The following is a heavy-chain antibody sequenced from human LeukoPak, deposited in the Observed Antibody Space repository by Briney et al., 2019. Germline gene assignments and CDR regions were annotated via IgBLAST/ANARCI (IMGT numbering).Heavy chain of an antibody. D-gene: IGHD3-22*01. J-gene: IGHJ4*02. Sequence: SETLSLTCAVSGGSISSSNWWSWVHQPPGKGLEWIGEIYHSGSTNYNPSLKSRVTISVDTSKNQFSLKLSSVTAADTAVYYCARGPPHNYYDSSGYYYPTPRRYFDYWGQGTLVTVSS. CDR3: ARGPPHNYYDSSGYYYPTPRRYFDY. CDR2: IYHSGST. V-gene: IGHV4-4*02. CDR1: GGSISSSNW.